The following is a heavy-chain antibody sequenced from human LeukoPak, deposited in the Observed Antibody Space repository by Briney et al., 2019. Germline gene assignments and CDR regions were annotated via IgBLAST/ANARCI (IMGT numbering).Heavy chain of an antibody. CDR3: ARALYGERSWFDP. V-gene: IGHV4-59*01. J-gene: IGHJ5*02. Sequence: SETLSLTCTVSGGSISSYYWSWIRQPPGKGLGWIGYIYYSGSTNYNPSLKSRVTISVDTSKNQFSLKLSSVTAADTAVYYCARALYGERSWFDPWGQGTLVTVSS. D-gene: IGHD4-17*01. CDR2: IYYSGST. CDR1: GGSISSYY.